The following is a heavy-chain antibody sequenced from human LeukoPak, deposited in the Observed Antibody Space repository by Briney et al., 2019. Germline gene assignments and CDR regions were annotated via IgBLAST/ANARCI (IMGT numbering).Heavy chain of an antibody. Sequence: PGGSLRLSCAASGFTFTSYSMNWVRQAPGKGLEWVSYISSSSSIIYYADSVKGRFTISRDNAKNSLYLQMNSLRVEDTAVYYCARIYSSSWFPHTDYWGQGTLVTVSS. CDR3: ARIYSSSWFPHTDY. CDR2: ISSSSSII. V-gene: IGHV3-48*01. D-gene: IGHD6-13*01. J-gene: IGHJ4*02. CDR1: GFTFTSYS.